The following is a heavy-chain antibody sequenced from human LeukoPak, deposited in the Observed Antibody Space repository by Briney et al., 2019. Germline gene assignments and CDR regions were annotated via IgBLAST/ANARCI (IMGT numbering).Heavy chain of an antibody. D-gene: IGHD2-2*01. CDR3: ARDGFDIVVVPAAPPYYYYYYGMDV. CDR1: GYTFTSYA. Sequence: GASVKVSCKASGYTFTSYAMHWVRQAPGQRLEWMGWINAGNGNTKYSQKFQGRVTITRDTSASTAYMELSSLRSEDTAVYYCARDGFDIVVVPAAPPYYYYYYGMDVWAKGPRSPSP. J-gene: IGHJ6*02. V-gene: IGHV1-3*01. CDR2: INAGNGNT.